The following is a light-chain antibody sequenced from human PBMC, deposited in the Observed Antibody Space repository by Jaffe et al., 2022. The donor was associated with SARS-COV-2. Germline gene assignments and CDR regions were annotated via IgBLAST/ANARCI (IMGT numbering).Light chain of an antibody. CDR1: QSVRNY. CDR2: AAS. Sequence: DIQMTQSPSSLSASVGDRITINCRASQSVRNYLNWYQQQPGKAPNLLIYAASSLQSGVPSRFSGSGSGTDFTLTISSLQPEDFATYYCQQSYSAPRTFGQGTKVEIK. J-gene: IGKJ1*01. CDR3: QQSYSAPRT. V-gene: IGKV1-39*01.